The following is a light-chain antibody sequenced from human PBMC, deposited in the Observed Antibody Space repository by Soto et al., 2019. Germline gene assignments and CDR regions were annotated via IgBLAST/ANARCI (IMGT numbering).Light chain of an antibody. J-gene: IGKJ1*01. CDR1: QSVHSRY. V-gene: IGKV3-20*01. CDR2: GAS. Sequence: EIVLTQSPGTLSLSPGERATLSCRASQSVHSRYLAWYQQKPGQAPRLLIYGASIRATGIPDRFSGSGSGTDFTLTISRLEPEDFAVYYCQQYGSSPLTFGQGTKVDI. CDR3: QQYGSSPLT.